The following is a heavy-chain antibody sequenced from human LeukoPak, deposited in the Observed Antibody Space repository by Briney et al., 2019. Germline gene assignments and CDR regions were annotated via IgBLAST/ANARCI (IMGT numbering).Heavy chain of an antibody. CDR2: IYYTGST. CDR3: AREIDCSGGGCDEY. D-gene: IGHD2-15*01. J-gene: IGHJ4*02. CDR1: GGSISSYY. V-gene: IGHV4-59*01. Sequence: SETLSLTCTVSGGSISSYYWSWIRQPPGKGLEWIGYIYYTGSTNYNPSLKSRVTISVDTSKKQFSLNLRSVTAADTAVYYCAREIDCSGGGCDEYWGQGTLVTVSS.